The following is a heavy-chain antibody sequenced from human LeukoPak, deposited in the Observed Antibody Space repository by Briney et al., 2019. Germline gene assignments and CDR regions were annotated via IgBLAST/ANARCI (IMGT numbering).Heavy chain of an antibody. Sequence: SEPLSLTCTVSGGSISSYYWSWIRQPAGKGREWIGRIYTSGSTNYNPSLKSRVTISVDKSKNQFSLKLSSVTAADTAVYYCAREGLPGYSSGWYGSYDSSGYYYKEAFDIWGQGTMVTVSS. CDR2: IYTSGST. CDR1: GGSISSYY. CDR3: AREGLPGYSSGWYGSYDSSGYYYKEAFDI. V-gene: IGHV4-4*07. D-gene: IGHD3-22*01. J-gene: IGHJ3*02.